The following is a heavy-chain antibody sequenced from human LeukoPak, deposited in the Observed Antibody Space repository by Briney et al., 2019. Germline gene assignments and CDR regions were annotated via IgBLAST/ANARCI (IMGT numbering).Heavy chain of an antibody. CDR2: IIPIFCTA. D-gene: IGHD2-2*01. J-gene: IGHJ5*02. CDR3: ARDTRHRYCSSTSCYRGWLDP. Sequence: ASVKVSCKASGATFSSYAISWGRQAPGQGLEWMGGIIPIFCTANYAQKFHVRVAITEDESTRTAYMELSSLRSEDTAVYYCARDTRHRYCSSTSCYRGWLDPWGQGTLVTVSS. V-gene: IGHV1-69*13. CDR1: GATFSSYA.